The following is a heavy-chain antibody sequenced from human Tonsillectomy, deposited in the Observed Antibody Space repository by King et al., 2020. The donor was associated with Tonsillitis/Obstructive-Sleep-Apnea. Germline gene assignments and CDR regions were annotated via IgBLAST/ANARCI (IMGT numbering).Heavy chain of an antibody. CDR2: IYYSGGT. CDR1: GGSISSYY. V-gene: IGHV4-59*01. Sequence: HVQLQESGPGLVKPSETLSLTCTVSGGSISSYYWSWIRQPPGKGLEWIGYIYYSGGTNYNPSLKSRVTISVDTSKNQFSLKLSSVTAADTAVYYCARGSDYYGSGSYSTYYYMDVWGKGTTVTVSS. J-gene: IGHJ6*03. CDR3: ARGSDYYGSGSYSTYYYMDV. D-gene: IGHD3-10*01.